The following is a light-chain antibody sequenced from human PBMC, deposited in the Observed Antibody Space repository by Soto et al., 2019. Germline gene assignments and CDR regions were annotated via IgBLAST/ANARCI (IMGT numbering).Light chain of an antibody. V-gene: IGKV3-20*01. CDR3: QQYGSSPWT. CDR2: VAS. Sequence: ENVLTQSPGTLSLSPGERTTVSCRASQSVSSSYLAWYQQKPGQAPRLLIYVASSRATGIPDRCSGRGSGTVFSLIISRLEPEDFAVYYCQQYGSSPWTFGQGTEVDI. J-gene: IGKJ1*01. CDR1: QSVSSSY.